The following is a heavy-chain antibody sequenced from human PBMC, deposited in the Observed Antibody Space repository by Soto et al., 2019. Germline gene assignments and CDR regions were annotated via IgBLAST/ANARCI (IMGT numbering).Heavy chain of an antibody. CDR3: ASSYDYVWGSYPPDVFEI. J-gene: IGHJ3*02. Sequence: GVSLRLSCAASGFTFSSYWMSWVRQAPGKGLEWVANIKQDGSEKYYVDSVKGRFTISRDNAKNSLYLQMNSLRAEDTAVYYCASSYDYVWGSYPPDVFEIWGQGTMFNVSS. D-gene: IGHD3-16*02. CDR2: IKQDGSEK. CDR1: GFTFSSYW. V-gene: IGHV3-7*01.